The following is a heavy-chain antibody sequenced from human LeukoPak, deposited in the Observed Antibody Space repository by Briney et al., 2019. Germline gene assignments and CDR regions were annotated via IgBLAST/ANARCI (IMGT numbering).Heavy chain of an antibody. D-gene: IGHD2-2*01. Sequence: GASVKVSCKASGGTFSSYAISWVRQAPGQGLEWMGGIIPIFGTANYAQKFQGRVTITADESTSTAYMELSSLRSEDTAVYYCAREGGGCNSTSCYDYWGQGTLVTVSS. CDR2: IIPIFGTA. CDR3: AREGGGCNSTSCYDY. CDR1: GGTFSSYA. J-gene: IGHJ4*02. V-gene: IGHV1-69*13.